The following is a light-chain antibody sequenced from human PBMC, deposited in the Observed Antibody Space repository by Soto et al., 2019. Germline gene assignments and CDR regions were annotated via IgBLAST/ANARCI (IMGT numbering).Light chain of an antibody. CDR1: QDISHY. V-gene: IGKV1-17*03. J-gene: IGKJ1*01. CDR3: LQHNSYPWT. CDR2: AVS. Sequence: DIRVTQSPSAMSASVGDRVTITCRASQDISHYLAWFQQKPGKVPKRLIFAVSNLESGVPSRFRGSGSGTEFTLTITSLQPEDFATYYCLQHNSYPWTFGQGTKVEIK.